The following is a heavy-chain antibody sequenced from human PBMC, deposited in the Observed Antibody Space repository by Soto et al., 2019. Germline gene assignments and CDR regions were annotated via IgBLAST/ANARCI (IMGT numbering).Heavy chain of an antibody. CDR2: IIPVFGTA. V-gene: IGHV1-69*13. CDR3: ARGKWELQYNNWFDP. Sequence: ASVKVSCKASGGTFSSYAISWVRQAPGQGLEWMGGIIPVFGTANYAQKFQGRVTITADESTSTAYMELSSLRSEDTAVYYCARGKWELQYNNWFDPWGQGTLVTVSS. J-gene: IGHJ5*02. CDR1: GGTFSSYA. D-gene: IGHD1-26*01.